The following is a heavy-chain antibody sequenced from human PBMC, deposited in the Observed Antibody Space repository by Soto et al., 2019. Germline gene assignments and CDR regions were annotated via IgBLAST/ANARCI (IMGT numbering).Heavy chain of an antibody. CDR1: GFTFSNAW. CDR2: IKSKTDGGTT. J-gene: IGHJ4*02. D-gene: IGHD3-3*01. Sequence: GGSLRLSCAASGFTFSNAWMSWVRQAPGKGLEWVGRIKSKTDGGTTDYAAPVKGRFTISRDDSKNTLYLQMNSLKTEDTAVYYCNTVQHDFWSGNYTDYWGQGTLVTVS. V-gene: IGHV3-15*01. CDR3: NTVQHDFWSGNYTDY.